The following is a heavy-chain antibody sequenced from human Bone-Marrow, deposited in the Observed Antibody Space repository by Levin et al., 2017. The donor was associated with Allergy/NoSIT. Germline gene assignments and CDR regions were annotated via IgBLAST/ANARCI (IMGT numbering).Heavy chain of an antibody. CDR3: AKAGELDGYFDY. D-gene: IGHD1-26*01. V-gene: IGHV3-30*18. J-gene: IGHJ4*02. CDR2: ISYDGSNK. CDR1: GFTFSSYG. Sequence: GESLKISCAASGFTFSSYGMHWVRQAPGKGLEWVAVISYDGSNKYYADSVKGRFTISRDNSKNTLYLQMNSLRAEDTAVYYCAKAGELDGYFDYWGQGTLVTVSS.